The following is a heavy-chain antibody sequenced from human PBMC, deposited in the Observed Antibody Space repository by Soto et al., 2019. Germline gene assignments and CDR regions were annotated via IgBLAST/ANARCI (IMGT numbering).Heavy chain of an antibody. CDR3: ARSWIQLWLQDY. CDR1: GGSISSSSYY. D-gene: IGHD5-18*01. J-gene: IGHJ4*02. Sequence: QLQLQESGPGLVKPSETLSLTCTVSGGSISSSSYYWGWIRQPPGKGLEWIGSIYYSGSTYYNPSLKSRVTISVDTSKNQFSLKLSSVTAADTAVYYCARSWIQLWLQDYWGQGTLVTVSS. V-gene: IGHV4-39*01. CDR2: IYYSGST.